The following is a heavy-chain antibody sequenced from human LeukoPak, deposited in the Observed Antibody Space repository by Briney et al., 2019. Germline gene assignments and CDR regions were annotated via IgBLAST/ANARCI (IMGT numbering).Heavy chain of an antibody. D-gene: IGHD2-15*01. J-gene: IGHJ6*03. CDR2: INHSGST. CDR3: ARAYSPWGYYYMDV. V-gene: IGHV4-34*01. CDR1: GRSFSGYY. Sequence: SETLSLTCAVYGRSFSGYYWSWIRQPPGKGLEWIGEINHSGSTNYNPSLKSRVTISVDTSKNQFSLKLSSVTAADTAVYYCARAYSPWGYYYMDVWGKGTTVTVSS.